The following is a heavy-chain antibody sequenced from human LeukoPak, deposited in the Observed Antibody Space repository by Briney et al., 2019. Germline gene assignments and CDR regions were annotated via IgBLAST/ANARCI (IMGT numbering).Heavy chain of an antibody. V-gene: IGHV4-38-2*02. CDR3: ARGGLGYSNFWYAVSFDS. CDR2: IYQSGST. D-gene: IGHD6-13*01. Sequence: KPSETLSLTCSVSGYSISSGYYWGWIRQPPGKGLEWIGSIYQSGSTSYNPSLKSRVTISVDTSKNQFSLKLSSVTAADTAVYSCARGGLGYSNFWYAVSFDSWGQGTLVTVSS. J-gene: IGHJ4*02. CDR1: GYSISSGYY.